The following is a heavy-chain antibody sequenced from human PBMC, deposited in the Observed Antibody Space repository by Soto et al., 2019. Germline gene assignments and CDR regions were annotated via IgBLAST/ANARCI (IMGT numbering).Heavy chain of an antibody. CDR3: ARDKLTGLFAY. D-gene: IGHD2-8*02. CDR2: INHSGST. J-gene: IGHJ4*02. V-gene: IGHV4-34*01. CDR1: GGSFSGYY. Sequence: PSETLSLTCAVYGGSFSGYYWTWIRQPPGTGLEWIGEINHSGSTNYNPSLKSRVTISVDTSKNQFSLKLTSVTAADTAVYYCARDKLTGLFAYWGQGTLVTVSS.